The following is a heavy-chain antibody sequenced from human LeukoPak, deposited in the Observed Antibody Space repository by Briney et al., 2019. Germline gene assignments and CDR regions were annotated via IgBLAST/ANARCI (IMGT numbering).Heavy chain of an antibody. CDR2: IYSGGST. D-gene: IGHD1-26*01. V-gene: IGHV3-53*01. CDR1: GFTVSSNY. CDR3: AKDQSDSGRSYY. J-gene: IGHJ4*02. Sequence: PGGSRRLSCAASGFTVSSNYMSWVRQAPGKGLEWVSVIYSGGSTYYADSVKGRFTISRDNSKNTLYLQMNSLRAEDTAVYYCAKDQSDSGRSYYWGQGTLVTVSS.